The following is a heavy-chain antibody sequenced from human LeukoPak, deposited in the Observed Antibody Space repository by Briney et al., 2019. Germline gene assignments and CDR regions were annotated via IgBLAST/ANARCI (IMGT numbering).Heavy chain of an antibody. J-gene: IGHJ5*02. D-gene: IGHD3-10*01. CDR3: ARNDFRGFVCFDP. V-gene: IGHV4-39*01. CDR1: GGSLISSSYY. CDR2: IYDNENT. Sequence: SETLSLTCAVSGGSLISSSYYWGWIRQSPGKGLEWIGSIYDNENTYYNPSLKSRVTLSVDTSKNQFSLKLNSVTATDTAVYFCARNDFRGFVCFDPWGPGTLVTVSS.